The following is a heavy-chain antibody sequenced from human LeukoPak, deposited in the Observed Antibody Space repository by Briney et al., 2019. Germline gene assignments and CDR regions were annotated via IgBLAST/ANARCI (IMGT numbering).Heavy chain of an antibody. D-gene: IGHD6-19*01. J-gene: IGHJ4*02. CDR3: ARIFRGPRGWYAAHDYFDY. V-gene: IGHV3-30-3*01. CDR2: GSNK. Sequence: GSNKYYADSVKGRFTISRDNSKNTLYLQMNSLRAEDTAVYYCARIFRGPRGWYAAHDYFDYWGQGTLVTVSS.